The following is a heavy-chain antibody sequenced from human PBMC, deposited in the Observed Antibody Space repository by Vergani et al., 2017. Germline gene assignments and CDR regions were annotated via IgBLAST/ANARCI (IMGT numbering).Heavy chain of an antibody. CDR2: IWYDGSNK. J-gene: IGHJ4*02. Sequence: QVQLVESGGGVVQPGRSLRPSCAASGFTFSSYRMHWVRQAPGKGLEWVAVIWYDGSNKYYAVSVKGRFTISRDNSKNRLYLQLNSLRAEDTAVYYCARGPYRYCSSTSCGWFDYWGQGTLVTVSS. V-gene: IGHV3-33*01. CDR3: ARGPYRYCSSTSCGWFDY. CDR1: GFTFSSYR. D-gene: IGHD2-2*01.